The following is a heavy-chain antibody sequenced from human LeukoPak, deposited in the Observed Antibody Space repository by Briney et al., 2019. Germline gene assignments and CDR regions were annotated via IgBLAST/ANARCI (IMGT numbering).Heavy chain of an antibody. CDR1: GGSISSSSYY. D-gene: IGHD6-6*01. CDR2: IYYSGST. Sequence: NPSETLSLTCTVSGGSISSSSYYWGWIRQPPGKGLEWIGSIYYSGSTYYNPSLKSRVTISVDTSKNQFSLKLSSVTAADTAVYYCARGGDIAARRHYWFDPWGQGTLVTVSS. V-gene: IGHV4-39*07. CDR3: ARGGDIAARRHYWFDP. J-gene: IGHJ5*02.